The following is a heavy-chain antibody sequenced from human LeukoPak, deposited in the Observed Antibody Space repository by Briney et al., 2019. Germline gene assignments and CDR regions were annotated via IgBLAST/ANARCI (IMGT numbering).Heavy chain of an antibody. CDR3: AKDSSSSGGDFDY. CDR1: GFTFSSYA. J-gene: IGHJ4*02. D-gene: IGHD6-6*01. Sequence: GGSLRLSCAASGFTFSSYAMSWVRQAPGKGLEWVSAISGTGGNTYYADSVKGRFTISRDNSKNTLYLQMNSLRAEDTAVYYCAKDSSSSGGDFDYWGQGTLVTVSS. V-gene: IGHV3-23*01. CDR2: ISGTGGNT.